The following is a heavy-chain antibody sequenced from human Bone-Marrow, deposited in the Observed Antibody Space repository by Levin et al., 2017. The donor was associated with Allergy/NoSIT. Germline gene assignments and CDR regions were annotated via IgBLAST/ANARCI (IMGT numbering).Heavy chain of an antibody. CDR2: IYYSGST. CDR3: ARANPVLLWFGETTYYFDY. V-gene: IGHV4-59*01. J-gene: IGHJ4*02. Sequence: SQTLSPTRTVSGGSISSYYWSWIRQPPGKGLEWIGYIYYSGSTNYNPSLKSRVTISVDTSKNQFSLKLSSVTASDTGVYYCARANPVLLWFGETTYYFDYWGQGTLVTVSS. CDR1: GGSISSYY. D-gene: IGHD3-10*01.